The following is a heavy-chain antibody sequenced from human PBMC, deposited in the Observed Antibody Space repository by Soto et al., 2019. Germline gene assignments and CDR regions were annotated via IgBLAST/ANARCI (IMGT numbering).Heavy chain of an antibody. CDR2: TSPNNDNT. J-gene: IGHJ4*02. D-gene: IGHD2-15*01. V-gene: IGHV1-18*01. CDR3: ARDDCFGATCYSGDY. Sequence: QVQLVQSGAEVKMPGASVKVSCKTSGYTFSTYGIAWVRQAPGQAPEWVGWTSPNNDNTHFAQKLQGIITLTTDPSTSSVYMQLRSRRSDDTAVYYCARDDCFGATCYSGDYWGQGTLVTVSS. CDR1: GYTFSTYG.